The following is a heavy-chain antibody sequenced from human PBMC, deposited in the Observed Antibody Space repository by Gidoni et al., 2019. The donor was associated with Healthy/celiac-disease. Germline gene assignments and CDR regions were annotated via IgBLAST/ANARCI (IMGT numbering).Heavy chain of an antibody. CDR3: AKFSSRNEDRGTGWFDP. J-gene: IGHJ5*02. D-gene: IGHD1-1*01. Sequence: EVQLLGSGGGLVQPGGSLRLSCAASGFTFSSYAMSWVRQAPGQGLGWVSAISGSGGSTYYADSVKGRFTISRDNSKNTLYLQMNSLRAEDTAVYYCAKFSSRNEDRGTGWFDPWGQGTLVTVSS. CDR2: ISGSGGST. CDR1: GFTFSSYA. V-gene: IGHV3-23*01.